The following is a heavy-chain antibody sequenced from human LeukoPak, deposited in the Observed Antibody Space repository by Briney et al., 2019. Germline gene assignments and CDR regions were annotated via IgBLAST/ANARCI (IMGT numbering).Heavy chain of an antibody. J-gene: IGHJ4*02. D-gene: IGHD3-9*01. V-gene: IGHV4-34*01. CDR2: INHSGST. Sequence: SETLSLTCAVYGGSFSGYYWSWIRQPPGKGLEWIGEINHSGSTNYNPSLKSRVTISVDTSKNQFSLKLSSVTAADTAVYYCARGSYDILTGYYPWLDYWGQGTLVTVSS. CDR3: ARGSYDILTGYYPWLDY. CDR1: GGSFSGYY.